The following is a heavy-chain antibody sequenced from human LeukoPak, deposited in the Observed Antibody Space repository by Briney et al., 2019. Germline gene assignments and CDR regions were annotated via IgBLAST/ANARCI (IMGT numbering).Heavy chain of an antibody. CDR1: GFTFSSYW. Sequence: GGSLRLSCAASGFTFSSYWMNWVRQAPGKGLEWVANIKQDGNEKYYVDSVKGRFTISRDNAKNSLYLQMNSLRAEDTAVYYCAKHKPYDSSPYFDYWGQGTLVTVSS. J-gene: IGHJ4*02. CDR3: AKHKPYDSSPYFDY. V-gene: IGHV3-7*01. D-gene: IGHD3-22*01. CDR2: IKQDGNEK.